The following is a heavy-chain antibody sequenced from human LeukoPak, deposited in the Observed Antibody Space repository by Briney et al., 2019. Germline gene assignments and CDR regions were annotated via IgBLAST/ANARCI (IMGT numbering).Heavy chain of an antibody. Sequence: GGSVRLSCAASGFPFNDYYMLWIRQAPGKGLEWLSYINIGGTNTHYADSVKGRYTISRDNAKKSLYLEMNNLRAEDTAVYYCATDGAGFDTWGQGVLVTVSP. CDR1: GFPFNDYY. V-gene: IGHV3-11*01. CDR3: ATDGAGFDT. J-gene: IGHJ5*02. CDR2: INIGGTNT.